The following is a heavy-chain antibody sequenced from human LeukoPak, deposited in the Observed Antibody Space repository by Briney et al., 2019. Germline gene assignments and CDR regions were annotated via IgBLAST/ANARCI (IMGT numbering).Heavy chain of an antibody. CDR2: IYDSGST. D-gene: IGHD2-2*01. J-gene: IGHJ4*02. Sequence: PSETLSLTCAVSGVSISSSNWGSWGRQPPGEGLAGIGEIYDSGSTNYNPSLKSRVTISVDKSKTQFSLKLSSVTAADTAVYYCARVKQPPFLVPAATSAVFDYGGQGTLVTVS. CDR3: ARVKQPPFLVPAATSAVFDY. CDR1: GVSISSSNW. V-gene: IGHV4-4*02.